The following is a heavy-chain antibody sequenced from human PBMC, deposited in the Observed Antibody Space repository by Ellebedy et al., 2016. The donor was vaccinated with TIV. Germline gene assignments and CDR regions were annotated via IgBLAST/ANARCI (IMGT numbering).Heavy chain of an antibody. CDR1: GFTFSPYA. J-gene: IGHJ4*02. CDR3: AKGRGGGSDSSAPRYYFDY. V-gene: IGHV3-23*01. CDR2: IGTGGNT. D-gene: IGHD3-22*01. Sequence: PGGSLRLSCAASGFTFSPYAMAWVRQAPGKGLEWVSGIGTGGNTFYADSVRGRFTISRDTSKNTVFLQMNSLRAEDTALYYCAKGRGGGSDSSAPRYYFDYWGLGTLVTVSS.